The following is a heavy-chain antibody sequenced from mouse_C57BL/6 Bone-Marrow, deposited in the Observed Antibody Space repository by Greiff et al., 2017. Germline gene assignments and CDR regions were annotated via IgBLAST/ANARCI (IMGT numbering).Heavy chain of an antibody. J-gene: IGHJ4*01. D-gene: IGHD2-5*01. Sequence: QVQLQQPGAELVMPGASVKLSCKASGYTFTSYWMHWVKQRPGQGLEWIGEIDPSDSYTNYNQKVKGKSTLTVDKSSSTAYMQLSSLTSEDSAVYYCERCPLYSNYVYAMDYWGQGTSVTVSS. CDR3: ERCPLYSNYVYAMDY. CDR1: GYTFTSYW. CDR2: IDPSDSYT. V-gene: IGHV1-69*01.